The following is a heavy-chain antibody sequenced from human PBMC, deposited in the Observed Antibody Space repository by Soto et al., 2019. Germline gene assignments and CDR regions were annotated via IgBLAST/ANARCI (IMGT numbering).Heavy chain of an antibody. CDR3: ARGRKYCGPTTIFQYFDY. Sequence: EVQLLDSGGGLVQPGGSLRLSCTTSGFIFSNYAMNWVRQAPGKGLERVSVISDNGGSTYYADSVKGRFTITRDYSKTTIYLHMNSLSPEDTAVYYCARGRKYCGPTTIFQYFDYWGQGTLVTVSS. D-gene: IGHD2-21*01. V-gene: IGHV3-23*01. J-gene: IGHJ4*02. CDR1: GFIFSNYA. CDR2: ISDNGGST.